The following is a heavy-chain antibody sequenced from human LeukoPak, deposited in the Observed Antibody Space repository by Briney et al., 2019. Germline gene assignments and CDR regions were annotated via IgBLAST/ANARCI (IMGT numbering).Heavy chain of an antibody. CDR2: ISTNTGNP. CDR1: GYTFTGYY. CDR3: ARAFIYYGSGSPSDY. J-gene: IGHJ4*02. Sequence: ASVKVSCKASGYTFTGYYMHWVRQAPGQGLEWMGWISTNTGNPTYAQGFTGRFVFSLDTSVSTAYLQISSLKGEDTAVYYCARAFIYYGSGSPSDYWGQGTLVTVSS. V-gene: IGHV7-4-1*02. D-gene: IGHD3-10*01.